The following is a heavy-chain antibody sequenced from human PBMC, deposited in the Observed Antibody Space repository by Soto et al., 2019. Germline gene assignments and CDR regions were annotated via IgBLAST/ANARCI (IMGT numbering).Heavy chain of an antibody. V-gene: IGHV3-21*01. Sequence: GGSLRLSCAASGFTFSSYSTNWVRQAPGKGLEWVSSISSSSSYIYYADSVKGRFTISRDNAKNSLYLQMNSLRAEDTAVYYCARSTVVTLGYYYGMDVWGQGTTVTVSS. D-gene: IGHD2-15*01. CDR2: ISSSSSYI. CDR3: ARSTVVTLGYYYGMDV. J-gene: IGHJ6*02. CDR1: GFTFSSYS.